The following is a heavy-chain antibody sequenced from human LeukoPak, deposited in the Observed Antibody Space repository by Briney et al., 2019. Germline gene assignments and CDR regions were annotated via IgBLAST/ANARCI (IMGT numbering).Heavy chain of an antibody. CDR1: GFSVSSNY. V-gene: IGHV3-11*06. J-gene: IGHJ4*02. D-gene: IGHD1-1*01. CDR2: ISVGSDAT. CDR3: VRLSGTGYFDL. Sequence: GGSLRLSCAASGFSVSSNYMSWVRQAPGKGPEWISYISVGSDATYYADAVRGRFTISRDTAKNSLILQMNSLRAGDTALYFCVRLSGTGYFDLWGQGTLVTVSS.